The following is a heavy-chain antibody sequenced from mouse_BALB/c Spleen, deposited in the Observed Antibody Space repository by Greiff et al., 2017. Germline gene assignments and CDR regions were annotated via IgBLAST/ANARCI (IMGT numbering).Heavy chain of an antibody. Sequence: EVKLVESGGGLVKPGGSLKLSCAASGFAFSSFGMHWVRQAPEKGLEWVAYISSGSSTIYYADTVKGRFTISRDNPKNTLFLQMTSLRSEDTAMYYCARSYDYDGGLFAYWGQGTLVTVSA. V-gene: IGHV5-17*02. D-gene: IGHD2-4*01. J-gene: IGHJ3*01. CDR3: ARSYDYDGGLFAY. CDR2: ISSGSSTI. CDR1: GFAFSSFG.